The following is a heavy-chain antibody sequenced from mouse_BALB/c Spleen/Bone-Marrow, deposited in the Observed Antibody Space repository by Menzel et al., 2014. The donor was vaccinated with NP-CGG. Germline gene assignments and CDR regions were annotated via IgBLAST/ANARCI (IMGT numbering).Heavy chain of an antibody. J-gene: IGHJ4*01. Sequence: EVKLVESGGGLVKPEGSLKLSCAASGFTFSDYYMYWVRQTPEKRLEWVAIISDGGSYTYYPDSVKGRFTISRDNAKNNLYLQMSSLKSEDTAMYYCARDGNCYAIDYWGQGTSVTVSS. CDR2: ISDGGSYT. D-gene: IGHD2-1*01. CDR3: ARDGNCYAIDY. CDR1: GFTFSDYY. V-gene: IGHV5-4*02.